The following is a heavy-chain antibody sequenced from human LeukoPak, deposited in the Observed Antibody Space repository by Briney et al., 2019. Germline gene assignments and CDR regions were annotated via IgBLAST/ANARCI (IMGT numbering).Heavy chain of an antibody. CDR3: ARHLTMVRGVIIQRYNWFDP. J-gene: IGHJ5*02. CDR1: GGSISSYY. V-gene: IGHV4-59*08. Sequence: SETLSLICTVSGGSISSYYWSWIRQPPGKGLEWIGYIYYSGSTNYNPSLKSRVTISVDTSKIQFSLKLSSVTAADTAVYYCARHLTMVRGVIIQRYNWFDPWGQGTLVTVSS. D-gene: IGHD3-10*01. CDR2: IYYSGST.